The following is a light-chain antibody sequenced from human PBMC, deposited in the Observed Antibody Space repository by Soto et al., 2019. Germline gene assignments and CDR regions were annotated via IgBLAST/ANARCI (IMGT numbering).Light chain of an antibody. J-gene: IGKJ3*01. V-gene: IGKV1-5*01. CDR2: DAS. CDR3: QQYNSYLLT. Sequence: DIQMTQSPSTLSASVGDRVTITCRASQSISRSLAWYQQKPGKAPNLLIYDASSLESGVPSRFSGSGFGTEVTLTISSLQPDDFATYYCQQYNSYLLTFGPGTTVDIK. CDR1: QSISRS.